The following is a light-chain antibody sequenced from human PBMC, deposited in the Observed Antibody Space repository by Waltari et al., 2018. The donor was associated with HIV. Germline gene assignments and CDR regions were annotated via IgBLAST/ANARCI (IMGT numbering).Light chain of an antibody. J-gene: IGLJ2*01. CDR3: SSPTNVDTVI. CDR1: GQDIGFSYS. Sequence: QSALTQPASVSASPGQSITISCAGTGQDIGFSYSASWYKHHPNKAPKLLIYGVYRRTTQTRLRFSGSKSGNTAYLIISGLQAEDEADYYCSSPTNVDTVIFGGGTNVAVL. V-gene: IGLV2-14*01. CDR2: GVY.